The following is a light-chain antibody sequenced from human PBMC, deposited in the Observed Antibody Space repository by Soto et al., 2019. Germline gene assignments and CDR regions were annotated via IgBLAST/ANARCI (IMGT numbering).Light chain of an antibody. CDR2: DAS. CDR1: QSISSW. CDR3: QQYNSYWT. Sequence: DIQMTQSPSTLSASVGDRVTITCRASQSISSWLAWYQQKPGKAPKLLIYDASSLESGVPSRFSSSGSGTEFTLTISSLQPHDFATYYCQQYNSYWTFGQGTKVDIK. V-gene: IGKV1-5*01. J-gene: IGKJ1*01.